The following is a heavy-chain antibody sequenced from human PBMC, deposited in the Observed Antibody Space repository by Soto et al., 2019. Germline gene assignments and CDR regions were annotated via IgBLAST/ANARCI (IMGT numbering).Heavy chain of an antibody. D-gene: IGHD6-19*01. J-gene: IGHJ5*02. CDR1: GFTFSSYA. CDR3: ARDLIYSRGGQAS. CDR2: ISYDGSNK. V-gene: IGHV3-30-3*01. Sequence: QVQLVESGGGVVQPGRSLRLSCAASGFTFSSYAMHWVRQAPGKGLEWVAVISYDGSNKYYADSVKGRFTISRDNSKNTLYRKMNTLSAGARVVYSWARDLIYSRGGQASWGKGTLVPVSP.